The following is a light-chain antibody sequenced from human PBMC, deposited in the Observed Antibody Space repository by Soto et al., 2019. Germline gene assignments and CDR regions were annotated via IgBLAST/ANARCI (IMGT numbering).Light chain of an antibody. Sequence: EIVLTQSPGTLSLSPGERATLSCRASQSVSSSYLAWYQQKPGQAPRLLIYGASSRATGIPDRFSGSGSGTDFTLTISRLEPEDFALYYCQQYGSSLVFGQGTRLEIK. CDR3: QQYGSSLV. J-gene: IGKJ5*01. V-gene: IGKV3-20*01. CDR2: GAS. CDR1: QSVSSSY.